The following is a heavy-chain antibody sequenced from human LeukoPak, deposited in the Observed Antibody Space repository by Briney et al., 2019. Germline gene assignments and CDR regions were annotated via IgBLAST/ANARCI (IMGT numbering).Heavy chain of an antibody. CDR2: ISGSGGFT. CDR3: AKQGGVWYFDY. V-gene: IGHV3-23*01. D-gene: IGHD3-16*01. J-gene: IGHJ4*02. Sequence: GGTLRLSCAASGFTFSSYGMSWVRQAPGKGLEWVSAISGSGGFTYYADSVKGRFTISRDNSKNTLYLQMNSLRAEDTAVYYCAKQGGVWYFDYWGQGTLVTVSS. CDR1: GFTFSSYG.